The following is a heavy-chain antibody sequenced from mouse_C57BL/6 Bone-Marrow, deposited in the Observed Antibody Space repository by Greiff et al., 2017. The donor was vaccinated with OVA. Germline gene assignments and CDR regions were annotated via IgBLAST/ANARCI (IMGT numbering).Heavy chain of an antibody. Sequence: EVKLVESGGGLVQPGGSLSLSCAASGFTFTDYYMSWVRQPPGKALEWLGFIRNKANGYTTEYSASVKGRFTISRDNSQSILYLQMNALRAEDSATYYCARYTTVVERAFDYWGQGTTRTVAS. CDR1: GFTFTDYY. D-gene: IGHD1-1*01. J-gene: IGHJ2*01. CDR3: ARYTTVVERAFDY. V-gene: IGHV7-3*01. CDR2: IRNKANGYTT.